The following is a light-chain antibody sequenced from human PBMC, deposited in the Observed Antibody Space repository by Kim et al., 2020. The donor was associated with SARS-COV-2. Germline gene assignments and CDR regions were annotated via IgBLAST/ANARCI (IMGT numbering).Light chain of an antibody. CDR3: QQYNSYSWT. Sequence: ASVGDRVTITCRASQSISDWLAWYQQKPGKAPKLLIYKASTLESGVPSRFSGSGSGTEFTLTISSLQPDDFASYYCQQYNSYSWTFGQGTKVDIK. J-gene: IGKJ1*01. CDR2: KAS. CDR1: QSISDW. V-gene: IGKV1-5*03.